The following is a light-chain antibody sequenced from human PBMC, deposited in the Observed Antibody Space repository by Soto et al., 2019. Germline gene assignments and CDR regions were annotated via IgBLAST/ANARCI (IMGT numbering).Light chain of an antibody. CDR2: TAS. J-gene: IGKJ5*01. Sequence: IQMTQSQSSVSASVGDRVTITCRASQGVSTWLAWYQQKPGKAPNLMIYTASSLQSGVPSRFSGSGSGTDFTLTISGLQPEDFATDDGQQAASFPITFGQGTRLEI. CDR3: QQAASFPIT. V-gene: IGKV1-12*01. CDR1: QGVSTW.